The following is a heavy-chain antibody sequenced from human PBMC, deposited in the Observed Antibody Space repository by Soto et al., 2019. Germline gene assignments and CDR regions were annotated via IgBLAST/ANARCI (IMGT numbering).Heavy chain of an antibody. Sequence: AETLSLTCAASGCSFSSSIYYCGWIRQPPGKGLEWIGSIYYSGSTYYNPSLKSRVTISVETSKNQFSLKLSSVTAADTAVYYCARPVSITIFGVVPKGWFDPWGQGTLVTVSS. CDR2: IYYSGST. CDR1: GCSFSSSIYY. CDR3: ARPVSITIFGVVPKGWFDP. D-gene: IGHD3-3*01. V-gene: IGHV4-39*01. J-gene: IGHJ5*02.